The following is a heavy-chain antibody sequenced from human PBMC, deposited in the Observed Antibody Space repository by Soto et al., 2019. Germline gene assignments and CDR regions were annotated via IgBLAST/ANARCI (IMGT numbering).Heavy chain of an antibody. CDR1: GGTFSSYA. Sequence: QVQLVQSGAEVKKPGSSVKVSCKASGGTFSSYAISWVRQAPGQGLEWVGGIIPIFGTANYAQKFQGRVTIPADKSTSTAYMQLSSLRSEDTAVYYCARDPPGTHYYYYYGMDVWGQGTTVTVSS. J-gene: IGHJ6*02. CDR3: ARDPPGTHYYYYYGMDV. CDR2: IIPIFGTA. V-gene: IGHV1-69*06.